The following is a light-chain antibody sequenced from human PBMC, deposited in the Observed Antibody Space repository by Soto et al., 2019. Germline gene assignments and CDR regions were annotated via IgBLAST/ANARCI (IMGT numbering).Light chain of an antibody. CDR3: QQRGNWPRT. Sequence: EIVMTQSPATLSVSPGERATLSCRASQSVSSNLAWYQQKPGQAPRLLIYDASKRATGIPARFSGSGSGTDFTFIISSLEPEDFAVYYCQQRGNWPRTFGQGTKVDIK. CDR1: QSVSSN. V-gene: IGKV3-11*01. CDR2: DAS. J-gene: IGKJ1*01.